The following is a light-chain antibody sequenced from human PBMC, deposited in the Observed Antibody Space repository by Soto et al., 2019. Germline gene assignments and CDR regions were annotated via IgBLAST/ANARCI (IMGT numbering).Light chain of an antibody. Sequence: QSVLTQPPSLFAAPGQNVTISCSGSNTNIGNHCVSWYQQLPGTAPRLLIYDNDKPPSGIPDRFSGSKSGTSASLDITGLQTGDEADYYCATWDSRLSSTVFGGGTKLTVL. CDR3: ATWDSRLSSTV. CDR2: DND. V-gene: IGLV1-51*01. CDR1: NTNIGNHC. J-gene: IGLJ3*02.